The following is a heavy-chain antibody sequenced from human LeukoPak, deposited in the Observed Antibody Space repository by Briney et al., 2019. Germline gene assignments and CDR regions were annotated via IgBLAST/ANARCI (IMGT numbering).Heavy chain of an antibody. CDR2: IYYSGST. Sequence: SETLSLTCTVSGGSISSSSYYWGWIRQPPGRGLEWIGSIYYSGSTYYNPSLKSRVAISVDTSKNQFSLKLSSVTAADTAVYYCASGPDYYDSSGGWFDPWGQGTLVTVSS. V-gene: IGHV4-39*07. J-gene: IGHJ5*02. CDR1: GGSISSSSYY. CDR3: ASGPDYYDSSGGWFDP. D-gene: IGHD3-22*01.